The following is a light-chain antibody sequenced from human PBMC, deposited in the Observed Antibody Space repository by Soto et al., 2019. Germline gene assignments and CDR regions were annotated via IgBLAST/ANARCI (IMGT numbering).Light chain of an antibody. CDR2: RNN. V-gene: IGLV1-47*01. CDR3: AAWDDSLSGVV. CDR1: SSNIGSNY. Sequence: QSVLTQPPSASGTPGQRVTISCSGSSSNIGSNYVFWYQHLPGTAPKLLIYRNNQRPSGVPDRFSGSKSGTSASLAISGLRSEDENDYDCAAWDDSLSGVVFGGGTKLTVL. J-gene: IGLJ2*01.